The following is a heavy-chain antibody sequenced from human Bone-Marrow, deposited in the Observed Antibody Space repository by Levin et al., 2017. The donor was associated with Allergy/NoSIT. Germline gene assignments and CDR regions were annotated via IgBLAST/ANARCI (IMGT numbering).Heavy chain of an antibody. V-gene: IGHV3-11*01. J-gene: IGHJ4*02. Sequence: GGSLRLSCAASGFTFSVYYMSWICQAPGKGLEWVSYITSSGDTIYYADSVKGRFTISRDNAKNSLYLQMNSLRAGDTAVYYCATVYGGYDGAHYFDHWGQGTLVTVSS. CDR2: ITSSGDTI. D-gene: IGHD5-12*01. CDR1: GFTFSVYY. CDR3: ATVYGGYDGAHYFDH.